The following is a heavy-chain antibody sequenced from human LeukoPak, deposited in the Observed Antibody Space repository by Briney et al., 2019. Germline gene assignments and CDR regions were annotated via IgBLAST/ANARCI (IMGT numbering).Heavy chain of an antibody. CDR1: GGSFSGYY. Sequence: SETLSLTCAVYGGSFSGYYWSWIRQPPGKGLEWIGEINHSGSTNYNPSLKSRVTISVDTSKNQFSLKLSSVNAADTAGYYCARLGYSYVGYWGQGTLVTVSS. J-gene: IGHJ4*02. V-gene: IGHV4-34*01. D-gene: IGHD5-18*01. CDR3: ARLGYSYVGY. CDR2: INHSGST.